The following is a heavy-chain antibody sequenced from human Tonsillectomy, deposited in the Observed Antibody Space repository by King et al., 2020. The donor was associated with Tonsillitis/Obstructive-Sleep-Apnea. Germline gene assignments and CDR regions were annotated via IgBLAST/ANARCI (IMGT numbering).Heavy chain of an antibody. CDR3: ARGRTGNNGRLFDS. Sequence: VQLQQWGAGLLKPSETLSLTCAVYGGSFSGYYWNWIRQPPGKGLEWIGEINHSGSTNHNPSLKSRVTISVDTSKNQFSLKLSSVTAAETATYYCARGRTGNNGRLFDSWGQGTLVTVSS. D-gene: IGHD1/OR15-1a*01. V-gene: IGHV4-34*01. J-gene: IGHJ4*02. CDR2: INHSGST. CDR1: GGSFSGYY.